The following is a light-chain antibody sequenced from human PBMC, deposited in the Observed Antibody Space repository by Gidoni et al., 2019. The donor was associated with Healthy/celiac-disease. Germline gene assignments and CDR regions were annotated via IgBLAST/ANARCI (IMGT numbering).Light chain of an antibody. CDR2: KAS. V-gene: IGKV1-5*03. Sequence: DIQMTQSPSTLSASVGDRVTINCLASQSISSWLAWYQQKPGKAPKLLIYKASSLESGVPSRFSGSGSGTEFTLTISSLQPDDFATYYCQQYNSYSGTFGQGTKVEIK. CDR3: QQYNSYSGT. CDR1: QSISSW. J-gene: IGKJ1*01.